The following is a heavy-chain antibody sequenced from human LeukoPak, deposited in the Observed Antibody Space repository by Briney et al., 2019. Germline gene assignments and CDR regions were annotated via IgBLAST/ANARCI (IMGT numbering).Heavy chain of an antibody. CDR1: GFTFSSYG. J-gene: IGHJ4*02. Sequence: PGGSLRLSCAASGFTFSSYGMHWVRQAPGKGLEWVAVIWYDGSNKYYADSVKGRFTISRDNSKNTLYLQMNSLRAEDTAVYYCAKDTMIVVVTYYFDYWGQGTLVTVSS. CDR2: IWYDGSNK. CDR3: AKDTMIVVVTYYFDY. D-gene: IGHD3-22*01. V-gene: IGHV3-33*06.